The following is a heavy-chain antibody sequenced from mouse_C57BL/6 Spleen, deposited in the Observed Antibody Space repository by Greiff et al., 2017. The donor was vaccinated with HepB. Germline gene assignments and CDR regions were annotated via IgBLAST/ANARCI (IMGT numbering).Heavy chain of an antibody. CDR1: GYTFTDYE. V-gene: IGHV1-15*01. CDR3: TRYTITTVVGYFDY. J-gene: IGHJ2*01. D-gene: IGHD1-1*01. CDR2: IDPETGGT. Sequence: QVQLKESGAELVRPGASVTLSCKASGYTFTDYEMHWVKQTPVHGLEWIGAIDPETGGTAYNQKFKGKAILTAAKSSSTAYMELRSLTSEDSAVYYCTRYTITTVVGYFDYWGQGTTLTVSS.